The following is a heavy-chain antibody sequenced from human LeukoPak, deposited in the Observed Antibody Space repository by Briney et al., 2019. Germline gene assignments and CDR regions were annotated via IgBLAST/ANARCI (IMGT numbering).Heavy chain of an antibody. CDR1: GGSISSYY. D-gene: IGHD7-27*01. CDR3: ARGYNWGSPTRNFYYLDV. Sequence: SETLSLTCTVSGGSISSYYWSWIRQPAGKGLEWIGRIYTSGSTNYNPSRKSRVTRSVDTSKNQFSLKLRSVTAADTAVYYCARGYNWGSPTRNFYYLDVWGKGTTVTVSS. J-gene: IGHJ6*03. CDR2: IYTSGST. V-gene: IGHV4-4*07.